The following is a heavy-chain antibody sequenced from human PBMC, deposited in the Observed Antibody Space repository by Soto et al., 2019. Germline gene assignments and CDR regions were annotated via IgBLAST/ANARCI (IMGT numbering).Heavy chain of an antibody. CDR2: INPSGGST. CDR1: GYTFTSYY. CDR3: ARDFRFRTPSAAQY. J-gene: IGHJ4*02. Sequence: ASVKVSCKASGYTFTSYYMHWVRQAPGQGLEWMGIINPSGGSTSYAQKFQGRVTMTRDTSTSTVYMELSSLRSEDTAVYFCARDFRFRTPSAAQYWGQGTLVTVPQ. V-gene: IGHV1-46*03. D-gene: IGHD2-15*01.